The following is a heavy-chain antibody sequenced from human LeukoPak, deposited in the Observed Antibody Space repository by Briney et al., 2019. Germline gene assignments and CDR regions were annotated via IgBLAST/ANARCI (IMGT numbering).Heavy chain of an antibody. CDR1: GFTFNDYS. Sequence: GGSLRLSCAVSGFTFNDYSMNWDRQVAGKGREWNSFISPRRRTISYADSVRGRFTVSRDNAKNSLLLQMNSLRAGDTAVYYCARQFRAKYNPLDSWGQGTLVTVSS. D-gene: IGHD1-1*01. J-gene: IGHJ4*02. CDR2: ISPRRRTI. V-gene: IGHV3-48*04. CDR3: ARQFRAKYNPLDS.